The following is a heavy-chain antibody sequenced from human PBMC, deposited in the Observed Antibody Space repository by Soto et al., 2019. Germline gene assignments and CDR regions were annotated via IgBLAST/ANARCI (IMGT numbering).Heavy chain of an antibody. V-gene: IGHV1-69*13. Sequence: SVKVSCKASGGTFSSYAISWVRQAPGQGLEWMGGIIPIFGTANYAQKFQGRVTITADESTSTAYMELSSLRSEDTAVYYCARDHKGQINYYGSGSYPPLVYWGQGTLVTVSS. CDR1: GGTFSSYA. CDR3: ARDHKGQINYYGSGSYPPLVY. D-gene: IGHD3-10*01. J-gene: IGHJ4*02. CDR2: IIPIFGTA.